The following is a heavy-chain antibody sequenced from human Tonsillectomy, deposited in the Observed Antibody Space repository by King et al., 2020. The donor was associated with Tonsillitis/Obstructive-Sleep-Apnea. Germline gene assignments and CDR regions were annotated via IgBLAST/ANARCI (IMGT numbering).Heavy chain of an antibody. CDR3: AGGHSSGYYYYYYYMDV. CDR1: GGSISSSSYY. V-gene: IGHV4-39*01. Sequence: QLQESGPGLVKPSETLSLTCTVSGGSISSSSYYWGWIRQPPGKGLEWIGSIYYSGSTYYNPSLKSRVTISVDTSKNQFSLKLSSVTAADTAVYYCAGGHSSGYYYYYYYMDVWGKGTTVTVSS. D-gene: IGHD3-22*01. J-gene: IGHJ6*03. CDR2: IYYSGST.